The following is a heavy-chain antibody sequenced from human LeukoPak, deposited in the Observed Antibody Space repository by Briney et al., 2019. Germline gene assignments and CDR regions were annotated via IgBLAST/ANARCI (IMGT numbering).Heavy chain of an antibody. CDR3: ARNLKLRFLEWLSRNWFDP. V-gene: IGHV1-2*02. D-gene: IGHD3-3*01. CDR2: INPNSGGT. CDR1: GYTFTGYY. J-gene: IGHJ5*02. Sequence: ASVKVSCKASGYTFTGYYMHWVRQAPGQGLEWMGWINPNSGGTNYAQKFQGRVTMTRDTSISTVYMELSRLRSDDTAVYYCARNLKLRFLEWLSRNWFDPWGQGTLVTVSS.